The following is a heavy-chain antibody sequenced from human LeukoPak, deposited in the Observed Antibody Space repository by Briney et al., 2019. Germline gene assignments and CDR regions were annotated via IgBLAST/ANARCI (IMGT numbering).Heavy chain of an antibody. CDR3: AKDLMYYYDGSGFVNDY. CDR1: GFTFDDYT. D-gene: IGHD3-22*01. J-gene: IGHJ4*02. CDR2: ISGSGGST. V-gene: IGHV3-23*01. Sequence: GGSLRLSCAASGFTFDDYTMHWVRQAPGKGLEWVSAISGSGGSTYYADSVKGRFTISRDNSKNTLYLQMNSLRAEDTALYYCAKDLMYYYDGSGFVNDYWGQGTLVTVSS.